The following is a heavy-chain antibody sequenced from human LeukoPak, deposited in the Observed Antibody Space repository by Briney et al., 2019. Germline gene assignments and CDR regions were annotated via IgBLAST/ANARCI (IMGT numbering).Heavy chain of an antibody. J-gene: IGHJ4*02. Sequence: GGSLRLSCAASGFTFSGYSMNWVRQAPGKGLEWVSSISSSSSYIYYADSVKGRFTISRDNAKNSLYLQMNSLRAEDTAVYYCARSTDTPPSAPFDYWGQGTLVTVSS. CDR1: GFTFSGYS. D-gene: IGHD2-2*02. CDR2: ISSSSSYI. CDR3: ARSTDTPPSAPFDY. V-gene: IGHV3-21*01.